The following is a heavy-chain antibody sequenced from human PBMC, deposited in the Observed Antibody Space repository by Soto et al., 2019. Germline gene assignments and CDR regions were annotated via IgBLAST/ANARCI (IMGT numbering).Heavy chain of an antibody. CDR1: GGTFSSYT. V-gene: IGHV1-69*02. CDR2: IIPILGIA. D-gene: IGHD2-21*01. CDR3: ARAPYCGGDCYSSIYWFDP. J-gene: IGHJ5*02. Sequence: GASVKVSCKASGGTFSSYTISWVRQAPGQGLEWVGRIIPILGIANYAQKFQGRVTITADKSTSTAYMELSSLRSEDTAVYYCARAPYCGGDCYSSIYWFDPWGQGTQVTVSS.